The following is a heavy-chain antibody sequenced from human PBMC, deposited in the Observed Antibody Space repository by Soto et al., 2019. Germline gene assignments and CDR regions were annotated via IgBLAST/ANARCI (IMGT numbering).Heavy chain of an antibody. V-gene: IGHV1-69*02. CDR3: AYIIGVRSRPFDY. CDR2: IIPILGIA. D-gene: IGHD6-13*01. Sequence: AASVKVSCTASGGTFSSYTISWVRQAPGQGLEWMGRIIPILGIANYAQKFQGRVTITADKSTSTAYMELSSLRSEDTAVYYCAYIIGVRSRPFDYWGQGTLVTVSS. J-gene: IGHJ4*02. CDR1: GGTFSSYT.